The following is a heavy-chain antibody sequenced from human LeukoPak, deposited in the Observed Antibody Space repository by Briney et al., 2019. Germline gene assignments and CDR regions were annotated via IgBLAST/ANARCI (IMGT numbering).Heavy chain of an antibody. J-gene: IGHJ4*02. CDR2: IYYSGAT. V-gene: IGHV4-39*07. D-gene: IGHD3-22*01. CDR1: GGSISSSTYY. CDR3: ARSFDYYDSAGYLDH. Sequence: PSETLSLTCTVSGGSISSSTYYWGWIRQPSGKGLEWIGRIYYSGATYYNPSLKSRLTISVDTSKNQFSLRLSSVTAADSAVYFCARSFDYYDSAGYLDHWGQGIPVTVSS.